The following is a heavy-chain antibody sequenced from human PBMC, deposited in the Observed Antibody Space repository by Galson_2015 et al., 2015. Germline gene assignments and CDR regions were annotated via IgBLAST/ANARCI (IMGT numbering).Heavy chain of an antibody. V-gene: IGHV4-39*01. D-gene: IGHD2-2*01. J-gene: IGHJ4*02. CDR3: GSVPEYCRTAGCERFYFDS. CDR2: ISYSGNT. CDR1: GGSISSSSFF. Sequence: SETLSLTCTVSGGSISSSSFFWGWIRQPPGKGLEWIGTISYSGNTYSNASLQSRVTISADTSKNQFSLKLSSVTAADTAVYYCGSVPEYCRTAGCERFYFDSWGQGTLVTVSS.